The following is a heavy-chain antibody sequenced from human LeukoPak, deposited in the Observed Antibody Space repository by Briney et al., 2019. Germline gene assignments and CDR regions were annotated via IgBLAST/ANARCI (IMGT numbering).Heavy chain of an antibody. CDR1: GFTVSSNY. J-gene: IGHJ3*02. CDR3: ASQRIAARRGAFDI. CDR2: IYSGGST. D-gene: IGHD6-6*01. Sequence: PGGSLRLSCAASGFTVSSNYMSWVRQAPGKGLGWVSVIYSGGSTYYADSVTGRFTISRDNSKNTLYLQMNSLRAEDTAVYYCASQRIAARRGAFDIWGQGTMVTVSS. V-gene: IGHV3-53*01.